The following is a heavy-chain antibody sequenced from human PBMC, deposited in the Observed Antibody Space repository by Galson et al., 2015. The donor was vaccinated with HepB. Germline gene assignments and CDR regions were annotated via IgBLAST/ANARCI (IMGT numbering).Heavy chain of an antibody. CDR2: INPSGGST. CDR3: ARVGITWVNNYYDSSGYHAFDL. D-gene: IGHD3-22*01. J-gene: IGHJ3*01. CDR1: GYTFTSYY. Sequence: SVKVSCKASGYTFTSYYMHWVRQAPGQGLEWMGIINPSGGSTSYAQKFQGRVTMTRDTSTSTVYMELSSLRSEDTAVYYCARVGITWVNNYYDSSGYHAFDLWGQGTMVTVSS. V-gene: IGHV1-46*01.